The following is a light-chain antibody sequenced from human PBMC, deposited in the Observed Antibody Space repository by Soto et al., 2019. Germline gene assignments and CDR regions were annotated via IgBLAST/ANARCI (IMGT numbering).Light chain of an antibody. Sequence: EIVMTQSPATLSVSPGERATLSCSASQIVSSNLAGYQQKPGQSPRLLIYGASTRATGIPARFSGSGSGTAFTLTIRSLQSEDVAIYYCQQYMYWPPGTFRQGTKVEIK. J-gene: IGKJ1*01. CDR1: QIVSSN. CDR3: QQYMYWPPGT. CDR2: GAS. V-gene: IGKV3-15*01.